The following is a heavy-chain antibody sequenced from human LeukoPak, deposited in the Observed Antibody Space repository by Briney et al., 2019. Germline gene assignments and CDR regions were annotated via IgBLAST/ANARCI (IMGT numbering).Heavy chain of an antibody. CDR3: ARGGKAGAFDI. CDR1: GGSFSGYY. D-gene: IGHD1-14*01. V-gene: IGHV4-34*01. J-gene: IGHJ3*02. CDR2: INHSGNT. Sequence: SEILSLTCAVYGGSFSGYYWSWIRQPPGKGLEWIGEINHSGNTNYNPSLKSRVTISVDTSKNQFSLKLSSVTAADTAVFYCARGGKAGAFDIWGQGTMVTVSS.